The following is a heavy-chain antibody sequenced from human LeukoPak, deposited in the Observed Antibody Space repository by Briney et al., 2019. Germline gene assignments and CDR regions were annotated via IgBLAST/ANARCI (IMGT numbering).Heavy chain of an antibody. CDR1: GGTFSSYA. CDR2: FDPEDGET. Sequence: ASVKVSCKASGGTFSSYAISWVRQAPGKGLEWMGGFDPEDGETIYAQKFQGRVTMTEDTSTDTAYMELSSLRSEDTAVYYCATRGTYYYDSSGPLNWFDPWGQGTLVTVSS. V-gene: IGHV1-24*01. D-gene: IGHD3-22*01. J-gene: IGHJ5*02. CDR3: ATRGTYYYDSSGPLNWFDP.